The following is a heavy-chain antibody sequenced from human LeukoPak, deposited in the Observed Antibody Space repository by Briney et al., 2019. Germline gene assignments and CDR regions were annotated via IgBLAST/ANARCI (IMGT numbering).Heavy chain of an antibody. D-gene: IGHD3-9*01. CDR1: GFTFSSYS. Sequence: PGGSLRLSCAASGFTFSSYSMNWVRQAPGKGLEWVSYISSSSSTIYYADSVKGRFTISRDNAKNSLYLQMNSLRAEDTAVYYCASAYYDILTGYSRFDFWGQGTLVTVSS. CDR2: ISSSSSTI. J-gene: IGHJ4*02. CDR3: ASAYYDILTGYSRFDF. V-gene: IGHV3-48*01.